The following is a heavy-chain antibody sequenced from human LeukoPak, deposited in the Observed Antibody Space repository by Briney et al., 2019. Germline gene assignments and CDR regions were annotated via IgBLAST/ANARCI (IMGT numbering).Heavy chain of an antibody. D-gene: IGHD3-3*01. CDR3: ARSGRDFWSGTSSGIDY. CDR1: SGSITSSSYY. V-gene: IGHV4-39*01. J-gene: IGHJ4*02. CDR2: FYYSGNT. Sequence: SETLSLPCTVSSGSITSSSYYWGWIRQPPGKGLEWIGSFYYSGNTYYNPSLKSRVTISVDTSKNQFSLKLSSVTAADTAVYYCARSGRDFWSGTSSGIDYWGQGTLVTVSA.